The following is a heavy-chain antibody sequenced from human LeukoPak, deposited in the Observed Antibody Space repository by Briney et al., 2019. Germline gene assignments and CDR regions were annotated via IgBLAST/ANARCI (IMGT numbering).Heavy chain of an antibody. Sequence: GASVKVSCKASGYTFTGYYMHWVRQAPGQGLEWMGWINPNSGGTNYAQKFQSRVTMTRDTSISTAYMELSRLRSDDTAVYYCARDRFVSAYCSGGSCYLNYWGQGTLVTVSS. CDR3: ARDRFVSAYCSGGSCYLNY. V-gene: IGHV1-2*02. J-gene: IGHJ4*02. CDR1: GYTFTGYY. D-gene: IGHD2-15*01. CDR2: INPNSGGT.